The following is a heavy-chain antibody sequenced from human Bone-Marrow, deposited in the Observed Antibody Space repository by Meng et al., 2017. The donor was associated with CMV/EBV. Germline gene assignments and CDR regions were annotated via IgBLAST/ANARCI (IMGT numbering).Heavy chain of an antibody. CDR2: IIPILGIA. V-gene: IGHV1-69*10. CDR1: GGTFSNYA. D-gene: IGHD6-6*01. Sequence: SVKVSCKASGGTFSNYAISWVRQAPGQGLEWMGGIIPILGIANYAQKFQGRVTITADKSTSTAYMELRSLRSDDTAVYYCAMGARPGYWGQGSLVTVHS. CDR3: AMGARPGY. J-gene: IGHJ4*02.